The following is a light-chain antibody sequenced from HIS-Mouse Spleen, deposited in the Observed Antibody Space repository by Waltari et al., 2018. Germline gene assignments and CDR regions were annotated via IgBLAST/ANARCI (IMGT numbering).Light chain of an antibody. J-gene: IGKJ2*01. CDR3: QQYNNWPHT. CDR1: QSVSSN. Sequence: EIVMTQSPATLSVSPGERATLSCRASQSVSSNLAWYQPKPGQAPRLLIYGASTRATGIPARFSGSGSGTEFTLTISSMQSEDFAVYYCQQYNNWPHTFGQGTKLEIK. CDR2: GAS. V-gene: IGKV3-15*01.